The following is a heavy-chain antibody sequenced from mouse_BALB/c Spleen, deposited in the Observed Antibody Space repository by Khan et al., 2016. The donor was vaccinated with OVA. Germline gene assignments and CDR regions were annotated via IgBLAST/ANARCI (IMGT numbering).Heavy chain of an antibody. CDR3: DRAGITTGYFDY. CDR1: GYTFTSYW. V-gene: IGHV1-87*01. Sequence: QVQLKRSGTELARPGASVKFSCKASGYTFTSYWMQWVKQRPGQGLEWIGAIYPGDGNSSYTQKFKGKATLTAEKSSSTAYMQPSSLESEDCAVNYCDRAGITTGYFDYWGQGTTLTVSS. D-gene: IGHD1-1*01. CDR2: IYPGDGNS. J-gene: IGHJ2*01.